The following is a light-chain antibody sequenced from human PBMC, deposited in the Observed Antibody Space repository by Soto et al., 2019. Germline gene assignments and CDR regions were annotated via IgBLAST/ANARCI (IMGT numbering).Light chain of an antibody. V-gene: IGLV2-8*01. CDR3: SSYAGSNRGV. CDR1: SSDVGGYNY. J-gene: IGLJ2*01. Sequence: QSALTQPPSASGSPGQSVTISCTGTSSDVGGYNYVSWYQQHPGKAPKLMIYEVSKRPSGVPDRFSGSKSGNTASLTVSGLPAEDEADYYCSSYAGSNRGVFGGGTKLTVL. CDR2: EVS.